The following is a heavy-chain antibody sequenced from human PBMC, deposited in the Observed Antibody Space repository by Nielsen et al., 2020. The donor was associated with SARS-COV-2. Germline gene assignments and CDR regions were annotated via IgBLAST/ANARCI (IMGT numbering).Heavy chain of an antibody. CDR1: GYTFNTYW. CDR3: ARQPRSIISNWFDP. CDR2: IYPGDSDI. V-gene: IGHV5-51*01. D-gene: IGHD2/OR15-2a*01. J-gene: IGHJ5*02. Sequence: GGSLRLSCKGSGYTFNTYWIAWVRQMPGKGLEWMGIIYPGDSDIRYSPSFQGLVTFSADKSINTAYLQWSSLEASDSAMYYCARQPRSIISNWFDPWGQGTLVTVST.